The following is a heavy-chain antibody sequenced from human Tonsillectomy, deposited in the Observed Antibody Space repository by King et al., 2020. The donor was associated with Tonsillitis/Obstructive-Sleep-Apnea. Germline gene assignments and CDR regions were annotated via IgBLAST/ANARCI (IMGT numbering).Heavy chain of an antibody. CDR1: GLTFRRYV. CDR2: ISDGGGTT. J-gene: IGHJ5*02. CDR3: AKYREVSIARWLDP. Sequence: EVQLVESGGGLAQPGGSLRLSCAASGLTFRRYVMNWVRQPPGKGLEWVSTISDGGGTTYYADTVKGRFTISRDNSKNTLYLQMNSLRAEDTAIYYCAKYREVSIARWLDPWRQGTLVTVSS. V-gene: IGHV3-23*04. D-gene: IGHD6-6*01.